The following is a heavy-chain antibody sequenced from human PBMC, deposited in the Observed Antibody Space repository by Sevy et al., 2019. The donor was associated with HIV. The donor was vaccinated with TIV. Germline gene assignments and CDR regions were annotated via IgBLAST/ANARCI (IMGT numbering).Heavy chain of an antibody. J-gene: IGHJ4*02. CDR2: ISGSGGST. D-gene: IGHD4-17*01. Sequence: GGSLRLSCAASGFTFSRYAMSWVRQAPGKGLEWVSAISGSGGSTYYADSVKGRFTISRDNSKNTLYLQMNSLRAEDTAVYYCAKPSDYGDYGYWGQGTLVTVSS. CDR3: AKPSDYGDYGY. V-gene: IGHV3-23*01. CDR1: GFTFSRYA.